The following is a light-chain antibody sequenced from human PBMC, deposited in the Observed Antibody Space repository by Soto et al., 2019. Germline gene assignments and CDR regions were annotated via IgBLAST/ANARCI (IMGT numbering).Light chain of an antibody. CDR3: QQYNNWPPLSYT. CDR2: GAS. CDR1: QSVSSN. J-gene: IGKJ2*01. Sequence: EIVMTQSPATLSVSPGERATLSCRASQSVSSNLAWYQQKPGQAPRLLIYGASTSATGIPARFSGSGSGTEFTLTISSLQSEDFAVYYCQQYNNWPPLSYTLGQGTKLEIK. V-gene: IGKV3-15*01.